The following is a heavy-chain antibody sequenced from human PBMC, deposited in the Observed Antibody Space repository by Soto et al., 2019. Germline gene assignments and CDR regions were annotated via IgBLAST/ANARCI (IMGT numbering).Heavy chain of an antibody. CDR3: ARHYCSGGSCYLFDY. Sequence: QLQLQESGPGLVKPSETLSLTCTVSGGSISSSSYYWGWIRQPPGKGLEWIGSIYYSGSTYYNPSLKSRVTISVDTAKNQFSLKLSAVTAADTAVYYCARHYCSGGSCYLFDYWGQGTLGTVSS. CDR2: IYYSGST. D-gene: IGHD2-15*01. CDR1: GGSISSSSYY. J-gene: IGHJ4*02. V-gene: IGHV4-39*01.